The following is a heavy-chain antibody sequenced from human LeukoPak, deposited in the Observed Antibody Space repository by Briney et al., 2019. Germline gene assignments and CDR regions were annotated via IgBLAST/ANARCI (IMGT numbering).Heavy chain of an antibody. CDR2: IYTSGST. Sequence: SETLSLTCTVSGSPFSIYYWSWIRQPAGKGLEWIGRIYTSGSTNYNPSLKSRVTMSVDTSKNQFSLNLNSVTAADTAVYYCARGPTTVTRAFDYWGQGTLVTVSS. J-gene: IGHJ4*02. CDR1: GSPFSIYY. CDR3: ARGPTTVTRAFDY. D-gene: IGHD4-17*01. V-gene: IGHV4-4*07.